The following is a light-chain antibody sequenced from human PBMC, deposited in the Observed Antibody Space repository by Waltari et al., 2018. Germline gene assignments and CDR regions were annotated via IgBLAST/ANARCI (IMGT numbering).Light chain of an antibody. CDR3: QHYNNLPYT. CDR2: DAS. J-gene: IGKJ2*01. V-gene: IGKV1-33*01. CDR1: KDIRKN. Sequence: IQMTQSPSSLSASIGDRVTITCRASKDIRKNLSWFQERPGKAPKLRIYDASKLEAGVPSRFSGTGSGTDFSLTISSLQPEDSATYYCQHYNNLPYTFSRGTKLQIK.